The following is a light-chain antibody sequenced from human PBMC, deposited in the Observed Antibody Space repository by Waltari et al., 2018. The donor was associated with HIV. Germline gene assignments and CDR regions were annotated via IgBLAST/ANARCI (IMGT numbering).Light chain of an antibody. V-gene: IGLV4-69*01. CDR3: QTWGTGSWV. J-gene: IGLJ3*02. CDR2: LNSDGSH. Sequence: QLVLTQSPSASASLGASVKLTCTLSSGHSSYAIAWHQQQPEKGPRYLMNLNSDGSHSKGDGIPYRFSGSSSGAERYLTISSLQSEDEADYYCQTWGTGSWVFGGGTKLTVL. CDR1: SGHSSYA.